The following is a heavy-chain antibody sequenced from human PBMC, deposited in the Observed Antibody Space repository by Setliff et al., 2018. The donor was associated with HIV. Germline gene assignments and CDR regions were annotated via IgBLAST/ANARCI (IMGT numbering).Heavy chain of an antibody. CDR3: ASAGLSSTPYYYYYYMDA. D-gene: IGHD1-1*01. Sequence: ASVKVSCKASGYTFTGYYMQWVRQAPGQGLEWMGWINPNSGGTNYAQKFQDRVIMTRDTSISTAYMELSSLRSDDTAVYYCASAGLSSTPYYYYYYMDAWGKGQRSPSP. V-gene: IGHV1-2*02. CDR2: INPNSGGT. J-gene: IGHJ6*03. CDR1: GYTFTGYY.